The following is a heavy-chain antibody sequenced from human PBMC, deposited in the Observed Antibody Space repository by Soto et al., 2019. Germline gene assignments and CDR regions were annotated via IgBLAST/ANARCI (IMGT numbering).Heavy chain of an antibody. D-gene: IGHD6-19*01. V-gene: IGHV3-23*01. CDR2: ISGSGGST. CDR3: AKEDLVIAVAGLMGYGMDV. CDR1: GFTFSSYA. J-gene: IGHJ6*02. Sequence: GGSLRLSCAASGFTFSSYAMSWVRQAPGKGLEWVSAISGSGGSTYYADSVKGRFTISRDNSKNTLYLQMNSLRAEDTAVYYCAKEDLVIAVAGLMGYGMDVWGQGTTVTVSS.